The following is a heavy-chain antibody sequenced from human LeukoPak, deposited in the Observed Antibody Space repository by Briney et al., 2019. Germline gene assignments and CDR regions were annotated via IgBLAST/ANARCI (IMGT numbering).Heavy chain of an antibody. CDR1: GGSISSGGYY. CDR3: ASDYYGSGSYPSSP. V-gene: IGHV4-31*03. CDR2: IYYSGST. D-gene: IGHD3-10*01. J-gene: IGHJ5*02. Sequence: SETLSLTCTVSGGSISSGGYYWSWIRQHPGKGLEWIGYIYYSGSTNYNPSLKSRVTISVDTSKNQFSLKLSSVTAADTAVYYCASDYYGSGSYPSSPWGQGTLVTVSS.